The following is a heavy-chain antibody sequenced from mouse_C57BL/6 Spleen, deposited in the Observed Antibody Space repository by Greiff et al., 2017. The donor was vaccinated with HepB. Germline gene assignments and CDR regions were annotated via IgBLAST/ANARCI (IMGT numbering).Heavy chain of an antibody. CDR1: GYTFTGYW. CDR3: ARGTTVVATD. J-gene: IGHJ2*01. V-gene: IGHV1-69*01. D-gene: IGHD1-1*01. Sequence: QVQLQQPGAELVMPGASVKLSCKASGYTFTGYWMHWVKQRPGQGLEWIGEIDPSDSYTNYNQKFKGKSTLTVDKSSSTAYMQLSSLTSEDSAVYYCARGTTVVATDWGQGTTLTVSS. CDR2: IDPSDSYT.